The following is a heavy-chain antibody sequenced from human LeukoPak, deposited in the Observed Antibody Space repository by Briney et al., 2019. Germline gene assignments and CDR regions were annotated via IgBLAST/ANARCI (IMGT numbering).Heavy chain of an antibody. V-gene: IGHV4-34*01. CDR2: INHSGST. J-gene: IGHJ6*02. D-gene: IGHD6-13*01. Sequence: SETLSLTCAVYGGSFSGYYWSWIRQPPGKGLEWIGEINHSGSTNYNPSLKSRVTISVDTSKNQFSLKLSSVTAADTAVYYCARVSSSSWFYYYYGMDVWGQGTTVTVPS. CDR3: ARVSSSSWFYYYYGMDV. CDR1: GGSFSGYY.